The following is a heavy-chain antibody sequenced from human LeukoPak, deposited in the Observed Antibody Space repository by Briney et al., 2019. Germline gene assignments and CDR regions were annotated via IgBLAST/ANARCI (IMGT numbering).Heavy chain of an antibody. Sequence: SDTLSLTCTVSGGSISSSSYYWGWIRQPPGKGLEWIGSIYYSGSTYYNPSLKSRVTISVDTPKNQFSLKLSSVTAADTAVYYCARGYTEGGSYHYYYYMDVWGKGTTVTISS. CDR2: IYYSGST. V-gene: IGHV4-39*07. D-gene: IGHD1-26*01. CDR1: GGSISSSSYY. J-gene: IGHJ6*03. CDR3: ARGYTEGGSYHYYYYMDV.